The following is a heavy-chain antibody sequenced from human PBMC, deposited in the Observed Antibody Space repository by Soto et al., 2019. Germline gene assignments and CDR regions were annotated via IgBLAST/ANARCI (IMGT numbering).Heavy chain of an antibody. V-gene: IGHV3-23*01. D-gene: IGHD3-10*01. CDR2: ISGSGGST. CDR1: GFTFSSYA. Sequence: GGSLRLSCAASGFTFSSYAMSWVRQAPGKGLEWVSAISGSGGSTYYADSVKGRFTISRDNSKNTLYLQMNSLRAEDTAVYYCAKDHDYGSEINYGMDVWGQGTTVTVSS. CDR3: AKDHDYGSEINYGMDV. J-gene: IGHJ6*02.